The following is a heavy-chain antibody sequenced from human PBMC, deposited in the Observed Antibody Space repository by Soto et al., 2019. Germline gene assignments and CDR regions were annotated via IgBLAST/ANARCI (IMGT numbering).Heavy chain of an antibody. CDR3: ARLVTYSSSWTDAFDI. CDR2: IYPGDSDT. V-gene: IGHV5-51*01. CDR1: GYSFTSYW. Sequence: GESLRISCKGFGYSFTSYWIGWVRQMPGKGLEWMGIIYPGDSDTRYSPSFQGQVTISADKSISTAYLQWSSLKASDTAMYYCARLVTYSSSWTDAFDIWGQGTMVTVSS. D-gene: IGHD6-13*01. J-gene: IGHJ3*02.